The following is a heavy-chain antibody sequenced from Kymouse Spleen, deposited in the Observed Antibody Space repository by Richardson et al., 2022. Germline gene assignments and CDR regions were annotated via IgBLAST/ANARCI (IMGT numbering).Heavy chain of an antibody. CDR1: GGSISSYY. Sequence: QVQLQESGPGLVKPSETLSLTCTVSGGSISSYYWSWIRQPPGKGLEWIGYIYYSGSTNYNPSLKSRVTISVDTSKNQFSLKLSSVTAADTAVYYCARAGTTGFLFDYWGQGTLVTVSS. V-gene: IGHV4-59*01. CDR2: IYYSGST. J-gene: IGHJ4*02. CDR3: ARAGTTGFLFDY. D-gene: IGHD1-7*01.